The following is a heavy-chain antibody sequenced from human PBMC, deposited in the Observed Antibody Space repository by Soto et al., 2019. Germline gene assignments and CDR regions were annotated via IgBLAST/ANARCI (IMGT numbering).Heavy chain of an antibody. V-gene: IGHV3-53*01. D-gene: IGHD6-25*01. CDR1: AVAVSDNY. J-gene: IGHJ3*02. Sequence: GVSLRLSCAASAVAVSDNYMSWVRQAPGKGLECGSVLHSGIADYADSVKGRFTISRDSFTNTLFLQMNGLRADDTAVYYCARPHSAAFAYAFDIWGQGTLVTVSS. CDR2: LHSGIA. CDR3: ARPHSAAFAYAFDI.